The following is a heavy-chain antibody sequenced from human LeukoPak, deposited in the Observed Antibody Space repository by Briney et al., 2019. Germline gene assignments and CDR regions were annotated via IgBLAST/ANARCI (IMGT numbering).Heavy chain of an antibody. V-gene: IGHV1-8*01. J-gene: IGHJ5*02. Sequence: ASVKVSCKASVYTFTSYEMNWVRQATGQGLEWMGGMNPNICNTGYAQKFQGRVTMTRNTSISTAYMELSSLRSEDTAVYYCARYCSSTSCYPFPWGQGTLVTVSS. CDR2: MNPNICNT. D-gene: IGHD2-2*01. CDR3: ARYCSSTSCYPFP. CDR1: VYTFTSYE.